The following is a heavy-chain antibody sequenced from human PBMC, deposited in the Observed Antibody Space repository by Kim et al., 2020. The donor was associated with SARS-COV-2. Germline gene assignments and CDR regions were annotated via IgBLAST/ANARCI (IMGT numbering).Heavy chain of an antibody. CDR2: ISGDGSRR. V-gene: IGHV3-23*01. CDR1: GFTFSRHS. Sequence: GGSLRLSCAASGFTFSRHSMSWVRQAPGKGLEWVTGISGDGSRRDYADSVKGRFTISRDNSKNAVYMQMNNLRAEDTAVYFCAKDEIGGDGVWDSDYWGQGTLVTVSS. D-gene: IGHD2-21*02. CDR3: AKDEIGGDGVWDSDY. J-gene: IGHJ4*02.